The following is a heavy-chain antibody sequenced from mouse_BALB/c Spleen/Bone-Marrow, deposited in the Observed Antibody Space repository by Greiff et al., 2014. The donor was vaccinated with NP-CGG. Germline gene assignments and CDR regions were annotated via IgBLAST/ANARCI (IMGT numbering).Heavy chain of an antibody. V-gene: IGHV7-3*02. Sequence: EVKLQESGGGLVQPGGSLRLSCTPSGFTFTDYYMSWVRQPPGKALEWLAFIRNKAYGYTTEYSASVRGRFTTSRDKSQSILYLQMNTLRAEDSATYYCARFPMDYWGQGTSVTVSS. CDR2: IRNKAYGYTT. CDR3: ARFPMDY. J-gene: IGHJ4*01. CDR1: GFTFTDYY.